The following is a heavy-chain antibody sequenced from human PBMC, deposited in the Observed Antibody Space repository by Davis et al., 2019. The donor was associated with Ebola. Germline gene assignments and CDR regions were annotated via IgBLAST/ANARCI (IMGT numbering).Heavy chain of an antibody. J-gene: IGHJ4*02. Sequence: GGSLRLSCTASGFNFSLYGMHWVRQAPGKGLGWVAVVSYDGSNKYYADSVRGRFTISRDNSKNTLYLQMNTLRPDDTAVYYCARAQFPTTRDHWGQGTLVTVSS. D-gene: IGHD1-1*01. CDR2: VSYDGSNK. V-gene: IGHV3-30*03. CDR3: ARAQFPTTRDH. CDR1: GFNFSLYG.